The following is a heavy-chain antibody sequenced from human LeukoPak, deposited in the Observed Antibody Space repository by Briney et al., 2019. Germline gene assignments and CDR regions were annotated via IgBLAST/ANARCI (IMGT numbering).Heavy chain of an antibody. Sequence: SETLSLTCTVSGGSISSYYWSWIRQPPGKGLERIGYIYYSGSTNYNPSLKSRVTISVDTSKNQFSLKLSSVTAADTAVYYCASGFWSGYSPLNWGQGTLVTVSS. CDR1: GGSISSYY. CDR2: IYYSGST. CDR3: ASGFWSGYSPLN. J-gene: IGHJ4*02. V-gene: IGHV4-59*01. D-gene: IGHD3-3*01.